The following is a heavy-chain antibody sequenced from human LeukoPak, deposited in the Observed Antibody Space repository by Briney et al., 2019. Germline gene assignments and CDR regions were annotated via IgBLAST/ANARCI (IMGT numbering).Heavy chain of an antibody. CDR1: GGSISSSSYY. V-gene: IGHV4-39*07. J-gene: IGHJ4*02. D-gene: IGHD2-2*01. CDR2: IYYSGST. Sequence: SETLSLTCTVSGGSISSSSYYWGWIRQPPGKGLEWIGSIYYSGSTYYNPSLKSRVTISVDTSKNQFSLKLSSVTAADTAVYYCARNFDIVVVPAGVYFDYWGQGTLVTVSS. CDR3: ARNFDIVVVPAGVYFDY.